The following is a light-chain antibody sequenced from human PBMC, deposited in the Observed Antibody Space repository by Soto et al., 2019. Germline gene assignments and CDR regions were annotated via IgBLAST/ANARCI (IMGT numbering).Light chain of an antibody. V-gene: IGKV1-33*01. J-gene: IGKJ3*01. CDR1: QDIMTS. CDR2: GAS. CDR3: QQANNHPTST. Sequence: DIQMTPSPSSLSAAVGARVSITYQASQDIMTSLSWFQHKPGRAPKLLFYGASYIEAEVPSRFRGSGSGTDFSYTINSLPPNDIATYYYQQANNHPTSTSGSGTIV.